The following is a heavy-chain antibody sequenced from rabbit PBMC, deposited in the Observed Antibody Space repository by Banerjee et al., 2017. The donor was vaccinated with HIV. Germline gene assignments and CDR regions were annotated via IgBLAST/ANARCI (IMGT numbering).Heavy chain of an antibody. CDR1: GIDFSSSG. CDR3: AIYAVYGYLSL. CDR2: IYPDYDST. J-gene: IGHJ4*01. D-gene: IGHD6-1*01. Sequence: QEQLVESGGGLVKPEGSLKLSCKASGIDFSSSGISWVRQAPGKGLEWIAYIYPDYDSTDYASWVNGRFTISFDNAQNTVFLQMTSLTAADTATYFCAIYAVYGYLSLWGPGTLVTVS. V-gene: IGHV1S47*01.